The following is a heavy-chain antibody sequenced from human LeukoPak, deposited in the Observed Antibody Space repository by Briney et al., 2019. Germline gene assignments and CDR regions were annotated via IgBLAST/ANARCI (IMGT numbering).Heavy chain of an antibody. Sequence: GESLKISCKGSGYSFTSYWIGWVRQMPGKGLEWMGIIYPDDSDTRYSPSFQGQVTISADKSISTAYLQWSSLKASDTAMYYCARTLGYYSGGSCYRDAFDIWGPGTMVTVFS. J-gene: IGHJ3*02. V-gene: IGHV5-51*01. CDR2: IYPDDSDT. CDR3: ARTLGYYSGGSCYRDAFDI. CDR1: GYSFTSYW. D-gene: IGHD2-15*01.